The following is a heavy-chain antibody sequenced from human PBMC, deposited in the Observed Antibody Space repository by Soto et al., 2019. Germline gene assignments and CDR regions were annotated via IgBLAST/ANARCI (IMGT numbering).Heavy chain of an antibody. Sequence: GGSLRLSCAASGFTFSDYYMIWIRQAPGKGLEWVSYISSSGSTIYYADSVKGRFTISRDNAKNSLYLQMNSLRAEDTAVYYCAREDRYCSGGSCYSGYFQHWGQGTLVTVSS. CDR3: AREDRYCSGGSCYSGYFQH. J-gene: IGHJ1*01. D-gene: IGHD2-15*01. V-gene: IGHV3-11*01. CDR1: GFTFSDYY. CDR2: ISSSGSTI.